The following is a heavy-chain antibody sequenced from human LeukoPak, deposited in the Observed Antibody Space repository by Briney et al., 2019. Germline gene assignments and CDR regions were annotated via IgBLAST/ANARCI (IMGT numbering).Heavy chain of an antibody. CDR3: ARYYGSGSYYPRSDAFDI. CDR2: IYHSGST. V-gene: IGHV4-4*02. CDR1: GGSISSSNW. D-gene: IGHD3-10*01. Sequence: SETLSLTCAVSGGSISSSNWWSWVRQPPGKGLEWIGEIYHSGSTNYNLSLKSRVTISVDKSKNQFSLKLSSVTAADTAVYYCARYYGSGSYYPRSDAFDIWGQGTMVAVSS. J-gene: IGHJ3*02.